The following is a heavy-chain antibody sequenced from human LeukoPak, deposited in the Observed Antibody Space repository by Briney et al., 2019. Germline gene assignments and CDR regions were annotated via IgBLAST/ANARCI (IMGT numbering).Heavy chain of an antibody. D-gene: IGHD6-6*01. CDR2: VKQDGSEK. CDR3: AREGSSSPFDY. Sequence: PGGSLRLSCAASGFTFSSYWMSWVRQAPGKGLEWVANVKQDGSEKYYVDSVKGRFTISRDNAKNSLYLQMNSLRAEDTAVYYCAREGSSSPFDYWGQGTLVTVSS. J-gene: IGHJ4*02. V-gene: IGHV3-7*01. CDR1: GFTFSSYW.